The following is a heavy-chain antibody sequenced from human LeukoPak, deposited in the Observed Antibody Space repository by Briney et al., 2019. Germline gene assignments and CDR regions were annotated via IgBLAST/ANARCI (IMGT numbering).Heavy chain of an antibody. J-gene: IGHJ6*03. D-gene: IGHD6-13*01. Sequence: ASVKVSCKASGYTFTSYDINWVRQATGQGLEWMGWMNPNSGNTGYAQKFQGRVTMTRNTSISTAYMELSSLRSEDTAVYYCARAYSSSWSRQCYYYYMDVWGKGTTVTVSS. V-gene: IGHV1-8*01. CDR1: GYTFTSYD. CDR2: MNPNSGNT. CDR3: ARAYSSSWSRQCYYYYMDV.